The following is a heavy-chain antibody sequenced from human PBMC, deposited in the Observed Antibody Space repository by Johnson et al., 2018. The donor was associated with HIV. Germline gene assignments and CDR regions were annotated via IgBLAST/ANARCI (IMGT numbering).Heavy chain of an antibody. D-gene: IGHD1-26*01. Sequence: VQLVESGGGLVQPGRSLRLSCAASGFTFDDYAMHWVRQAPGKGLEWVSCISWNSGSIGYADSVKGRFTISRDNAKNSLYLQMNSLRPEDTAVYYCAKDGGSYGGAFDIWGQGTMVTVSS. J-gene: IGHJ3*02. CDR3: AKDGGSYGGAFDI. CDR1: GFTFDDYA. CDR2: ISWNSGSI. V-gene: IGHV3-9*01.